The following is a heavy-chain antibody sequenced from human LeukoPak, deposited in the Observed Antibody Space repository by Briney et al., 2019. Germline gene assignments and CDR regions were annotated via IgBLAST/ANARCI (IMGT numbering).Heavy chain of an antibody. CDR2: IYSGGST. CDR3: ARGGGAYCGGDCFRAFDI. J-gene: IGHJ3*02. V-gene: IGHV3-53*01. Sequence: GGSLRLSCAISGFTVSNNYMSWVRQPPGKGLEWVSVIYSGGSTYHADSVKGRFTISRDTSKNTLYLQMNSLRAEDTAVYYCARGGGAYCGGDCFRAFDIWGQGTMVTVSP. CDR1: GFTVSNNY. D-gene: IGHD2-21*02.